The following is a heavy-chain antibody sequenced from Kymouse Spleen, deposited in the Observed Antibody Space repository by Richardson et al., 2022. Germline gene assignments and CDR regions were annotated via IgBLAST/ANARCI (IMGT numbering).Heavy chain of an antibody. D-gene: IGHD2-2*02. J-gene: IGHJ4*02. Sequence: EVQLVESGGGLVQPGRSLRLSCAASGFTFDDYAMHWVRQAPGKGLEWVSGISWNSGSIGYADSVKGRFTISRDNAKNSLYLQMNSLRAEDTALYYCAKDKDIVVVPAAFDYWGQGTLVTVSS. V-gene: IGHV3-9*01. CDR1: GFTFDDYA. CDR3: AKDKDIVVVPAAFDY. CDR2: ISWNSGSI.